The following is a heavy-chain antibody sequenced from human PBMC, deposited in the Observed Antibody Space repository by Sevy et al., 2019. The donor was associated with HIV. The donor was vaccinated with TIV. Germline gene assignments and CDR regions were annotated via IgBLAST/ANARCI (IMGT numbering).Heavy chain of an antibody. CDR3: AGALYDSSGSFDALDI. CDR2: IFRGGDGT. D-gene: IGHD3-22*01. J-gene: IGHJ3*02. Sequence: GGSLRLSCVASGFTFSNYAMNWVRQAPGKGLEWVSTIFRGGDGTYYADSVKGRFTISRDNSKDTVYLQLSSLRADDTAVYYCAGALYDSSGSFDALDIWGQGTMVTVS. CDR1: GFTFSNYA. V-gene: IGHV3-23*01.